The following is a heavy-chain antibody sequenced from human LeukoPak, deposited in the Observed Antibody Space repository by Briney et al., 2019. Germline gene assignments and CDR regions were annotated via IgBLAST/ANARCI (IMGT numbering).Heavy chain of an antibody. CDR3: AKDGSAVAGFLGY. CDR2: ISGSGGTT. D-gene: IGHD6-19*01. V-gene: IGHV3-23*01. CDR1: GFTFSGYA. Sequence: GGSLRLSCAASGFTFSGYAISWVRQAPGKGLEWVSGISGSGGTTWYADSVKGRFTISRDNSKNTLNLQMNSLRAEDTAVYYCAKDGSAVAGFLGYWGQGTPVTASS. J-gene: IGHJ4*02.